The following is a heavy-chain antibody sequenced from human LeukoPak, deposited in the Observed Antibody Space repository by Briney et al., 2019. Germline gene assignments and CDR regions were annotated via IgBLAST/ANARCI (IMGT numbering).Heavy chain of an antibody. CDR3: ARVYYDILIGHYNVINC. D-gene: IGHD3-9*01. CDR2: TYYRSKWYK. CDR1: GDCVTSSSSA. V-gene: IGHV6-1*01. Sequence: SQTLSLTCSISGDCVTSSSSAWIWIRQSPSRGLEWLGRTYYRSKWYKAYAESVKSRITINPDTPKNQFSLQLNPVTPEDTAMYYCARVYYDILIGHYNVINCWGQGTLVTVSS. J-gene: IGHJ4*02.